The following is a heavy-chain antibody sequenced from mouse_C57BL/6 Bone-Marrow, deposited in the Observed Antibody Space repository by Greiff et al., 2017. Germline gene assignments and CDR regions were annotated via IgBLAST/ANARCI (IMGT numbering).Heavy chain of an antibody. CDR2: IYPGGGYT. J-gene: IGHJ2*01. CDR1: GYTFTNYW. D-gene: IGHD2-3*01. CDR3: ARSRGHDGYYVLYFDY. Sequence: LQLQQSGAELVRPGTSVKMSCKASGYTFTNYWIGWAKQRPGHGLEWIGDIYPGGGYTNYNEKFKGKATLTADKSSSTAYMQFSSLTSEDSAIYYCARSRGHDGYYVLYFDYWGQGTTRTVSS. V-gene: IGHV1-63*01.